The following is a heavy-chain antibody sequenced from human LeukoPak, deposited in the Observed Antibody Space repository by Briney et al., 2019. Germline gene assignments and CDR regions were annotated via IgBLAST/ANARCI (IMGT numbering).Heavy chain of an antibody. D-gene: IGHD4-17*01. CDR3: ASAVTTRYYFDY. CDR2: IIPILGIA. CDR1: GGTFSSYA. J-gene: IGHJ4*02. V-gene: IGHV1-69*04. Sequence: SVKVSCKASGGTFSSYAISWVRQAPGQGLEWMGRIIPILGIANYAQKFQGRVTITAGKSTSTAYMELSSLRSEDTAVYYCASAVTTRYYFDYWGQGTLVTVSS.